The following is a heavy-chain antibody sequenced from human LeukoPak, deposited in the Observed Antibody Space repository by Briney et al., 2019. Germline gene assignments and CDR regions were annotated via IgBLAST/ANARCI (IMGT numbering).Heavy chain of an antibody. D-gene: IGHD3-16*02. Sequence: PGGSLRLSCAASGFTFSSYAMSWVRQAPGKGLEWVSVISGSGTSTYYAGSVKGRFTISRDNSKNTLYLQMNSLRAEDTAVYYCAKDEAVWGSYLDYWGQGTLVTVSS. CDR3: AKDEAVWGSYLDY. J-gene: IGHJ4*02. CDR1: GFTFSSYA. CDR2: ISGSGTST. V-gene: IGHV3-23*01.